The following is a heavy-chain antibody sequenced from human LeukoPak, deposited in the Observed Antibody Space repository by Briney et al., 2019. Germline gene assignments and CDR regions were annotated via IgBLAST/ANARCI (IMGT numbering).Heavy chain of an antibody. V-gene: IGHV3-7*01. CDR1: GFTFSNYW. Sequence: GGSLRLSCAASGFTFSNYWMDWVRQAPGKGLEWVANIKQDGSEKYYVDSVKGRFTISRDNAKNSLYLQMNSLRAEDTAVYYCAGVEDYDILTGFDYWGQGTLVTVSS. J-gene: IGHJ4*02. D-gene: IGHD3-9*01. CDR2: IKQDGSEK. CDR3: AGVEDYDILTGFDY.